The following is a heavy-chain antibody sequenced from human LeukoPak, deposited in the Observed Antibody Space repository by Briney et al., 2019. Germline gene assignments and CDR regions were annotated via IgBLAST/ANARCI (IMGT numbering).Heavy chain of an antibody. CDR1: GFTFSTYA. D-gene: IGHD2-2*01. CDR2: ISGSGAST. Sequence: PGGSLRLSCAASGFTFSTYAISWVRQAPGKGLEWVSAISGSGASTYYADFVKGRFTISRDNSKNTLYLQMNSLRAEDTAVYYCAKGYCSGTNCYVFFDYWGRGTLVTVSS. V-gene: IGHV3-23*01. CDR3: AKGYCSGTNCYVFFDY. J-gene: IGHJ4*02.